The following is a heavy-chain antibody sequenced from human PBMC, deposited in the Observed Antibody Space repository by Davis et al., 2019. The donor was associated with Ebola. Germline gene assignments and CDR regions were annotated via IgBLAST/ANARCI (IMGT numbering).Heavy chain of an antibody. J-gene: IGHJ2*01. CDR2: INWNGGSR. Sequence: GESLKIPCAASGFTFDDYDLSWVRQVPGKGLEWVSGINWNGGSRGYGDSVKGRFTISRDNAKNSLYLQMNSLRAEDTALYHCARDSDARERYVDLWGRGTLVTVSS. CDR3: ARDSDARERYVDL. CDR1: GFTFDDYD. D-gene: IGHD3-10*02. V-gene: IGHV3-20*01.